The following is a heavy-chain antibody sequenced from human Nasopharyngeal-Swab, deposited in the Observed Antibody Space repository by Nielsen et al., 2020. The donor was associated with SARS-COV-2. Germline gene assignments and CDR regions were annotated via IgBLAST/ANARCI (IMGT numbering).Heavy chain of an antibody. D-gene: IGHD6-13*01. CDR1: GFTFSSYG. J-gene: IGHJ4*02. V-gene: IGHV3-33*01. CDR2: IWYDGSNK. Sequence: GESLKISCAASGFTFSSYGMHWVRQAPGKGLEWVAVIWYDGSNKYYADSVKGRFTISRDNAKNSLYLQMNSLRAGDTAVYYCARQMVDYFDYWGQGTLVTVSS. CDR3: ARQMVDYFDY.